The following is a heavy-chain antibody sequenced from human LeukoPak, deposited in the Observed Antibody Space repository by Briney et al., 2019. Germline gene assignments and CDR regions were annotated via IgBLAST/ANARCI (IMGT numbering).Heavy chain of an antibody. CDR1: GGSISSSTW. CDR2: IYHSGST. D-gene: IGHD1-14*01. V-gene: IGHV4-4*02. J-gene: IGHJ4*02. Sequence: SGTLSLTCAVSGGSISSSTWWSWVRQPPGKGLEWIGEIYHSGSTNYNPSLKSRVTISVDKSKNQFSLKMSYVTAADTAVYYCAGMRITTPTVRTLDYWGQGTLVTVSS. CDR3: AGMRITTPTVRTLDY.